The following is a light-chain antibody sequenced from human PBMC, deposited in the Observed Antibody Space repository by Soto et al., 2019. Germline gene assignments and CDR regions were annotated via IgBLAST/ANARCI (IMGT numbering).Light chain of an antibody. CDR1: QSVSRNY. Sequence: EVVLTQSPGTLSLSPGERATLSCRASQSVSRNYLAWYQKKPGQAPRLLIYGASTRATAIPDRFSGSGSGTDFTLTITRLEPEDVAVYYCQQYGGSVPWTVGQGTKVEI. CDR2: GAS. V-gene: IGKV3-20*01. J-gene: IGKJ1*01. CDR3: QQYGGSVPWT.